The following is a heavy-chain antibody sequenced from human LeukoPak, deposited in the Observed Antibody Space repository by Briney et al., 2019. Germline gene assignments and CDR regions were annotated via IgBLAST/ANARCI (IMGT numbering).Heavy chain of an antibody. CDR3: ARDSSDGDPYYFDY. CDR2: IYYSGGT. J-gene: IGHJ4*02. CDR1: GGPLHKFY. D-gene: IGHD4-17*01. V-gene: IGHV4-59*01. Sequence: PSETPSPPRTGPGGPLHKFYRSRIRQPPGKGPGGVGYIYYSGGTNYNPSLQSRVTISVDTSKNQFSLKLSSVTAADAAVYYCARDSSDGDPYYFDYWGQGTLVTVSS.